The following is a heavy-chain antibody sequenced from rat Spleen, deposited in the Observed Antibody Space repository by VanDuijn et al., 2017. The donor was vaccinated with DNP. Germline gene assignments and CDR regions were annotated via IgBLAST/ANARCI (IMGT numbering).Heavy chain of an antibody. CDR3: TRIGDLHNGGDGDALDA. Sequence: EVQLVESGGGLVQPGRSLKLSCAASGFTFSDYYMAWVRQAPKKGLEWVASISYEGSSTYYGDSVKGRFTISRDNAKSTLYLQMNSLRSEDTATYYCTRIGDLHNGGDGDALDAWGQGTSVTVSS. CDR2: ISYEGSST. J-gene: IGHJ4*01. V-gene: IGHV5-22*01. CDR1: GFTFSDYY. D-gene: IGHD1-1*01.